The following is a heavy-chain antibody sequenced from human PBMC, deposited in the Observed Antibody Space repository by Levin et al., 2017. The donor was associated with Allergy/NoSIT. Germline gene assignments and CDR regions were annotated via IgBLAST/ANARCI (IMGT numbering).Heavy chain of an antibody. CDR3: ARDYLALYYYYGMDV. V-gene: IGHV4-39*07. Sequence: SCTVSGGSISSSSYYWGWIRQPPGKGLEWIGSVYNSGSTFYNASLKSRVTISVDTSKNQFSLNLTSLTAADTAVYYCARDYLALYYYYGMDVWGQGTTVTVSS. CDR2: VYNSGST. J-gene: IGHJ6*02. CDR1: GGSISSSSYY.